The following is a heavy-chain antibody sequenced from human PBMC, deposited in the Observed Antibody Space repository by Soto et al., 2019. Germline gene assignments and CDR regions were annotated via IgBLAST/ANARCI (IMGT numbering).Heavy chain of an antibody. CDR3: TRHGAAGI. CDR1: GFTFSGSA. V-gene: IGHV3-73*01. CDR2: IRSKANSYAT. Sequence: EVQLVESGGGLVQPGGSLKLSCAASGFTFSGSAMHWVRQASGKGLEWVGRIRSKANSYATAYAASVKGSFTISRDASKNTAYLQMNSLKTEDAAVYYCTRHGAAGIWGQGRMVTVSS. D-gene: IGHD1-1*01. J-gene: IGHJ3*02.